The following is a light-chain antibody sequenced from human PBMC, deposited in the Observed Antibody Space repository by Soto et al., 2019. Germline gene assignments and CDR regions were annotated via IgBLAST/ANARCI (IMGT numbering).Light chain of an antibody. CDR1: QTISTY. V-gene: IGKV1-39*01. Sequence: DIQMTQSPSSLSASVGDRVTITCRASQTISTYLNWYQQKPGKAPRLLIYDASSLLSGVPSRFSGSGSGTEFTLAISSLQSDDFATYYCQQFNSYPITFGQGTRLEIK. CDR2: DAS. J-gene: IGKJ5*01. CDR3: QQFNSYPIT.